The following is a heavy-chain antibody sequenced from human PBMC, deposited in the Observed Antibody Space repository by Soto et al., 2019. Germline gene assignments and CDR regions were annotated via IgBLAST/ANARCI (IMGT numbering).Heavy chain of an antibody. CDR1: GGSFSGYY. D-gene: IGHD5-12*01. V-gene: IGHV4-34*01. Sequence: SETLSLTCAVYGGSFSGYYWSWIRQPPGKGLEWIGEINHSGSTNYNPSLKSRVTISVDTSKNQFSLKLSSVTAADTAVYYCARTVATITHTRNYYYYMDVWGKGTTVTVSS. CDR3: ARTVATITHTRNYYYYMDV. J-gene: IGHJ6*03. CDR2: INHSGST.